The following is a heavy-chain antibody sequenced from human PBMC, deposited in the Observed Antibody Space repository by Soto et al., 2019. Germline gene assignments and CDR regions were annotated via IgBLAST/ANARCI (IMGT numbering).Heavy chain of an antibody. CDR1: GSSLSRPSYY. V-gene: IGHV4-39*01. D-gene: IGHD1-20*01. CDR2: EYYGGST. J-gene: IGHJ6*02. CDR3: AGPSRGRPNNCAMDV. Sequence: PSVTLSLTWFASGSSLSRPSYYWGCNHQHPGKGPERSGSEYYGGSTYCNPTRKSRVTIYVYTSKKEYSLKLSCVTAADTALYFWAGPSRGRPNNCAMDVWGQGTRVTVSS.